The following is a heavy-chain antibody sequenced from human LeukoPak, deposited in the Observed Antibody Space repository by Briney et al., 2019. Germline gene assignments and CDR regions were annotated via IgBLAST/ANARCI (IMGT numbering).Heavy chain of an antibody. CDR2: LSYDGSNK. CDR3: AKSKSSGWYGSAFDI. CDR1: GFTFSSYG. Sequence: PGGSLRLSCAASGFTFSSYGMHWVRQAPGKGLEWVAVLSYDGSNKYYADSVKGRFTISRDNSKNTLYLQMNSLRAEDTAVYYCAKSKSSGWYGSAFDIWGQGTMVTVSS. V-gene: IGHV3-30*18. J-gene: IGHJ3*02. D-gene: IGHD6-19*01.